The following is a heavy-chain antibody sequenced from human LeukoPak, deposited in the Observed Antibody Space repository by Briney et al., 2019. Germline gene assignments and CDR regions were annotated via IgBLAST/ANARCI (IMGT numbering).Heavy chain of an antibody. CDR3: ARSDSSGYNWFDP. D-gene: IGHD3-22*01. J-gene: IGHJ5*02. Sequence: AGGSLRLSCAASEFSFSDYYMSWIRQAPGKGLEWVSYISSGGSTINYADSVKGRFTISRDNAKNSLFLQMNSLRGEDTAVYYCARSDSSGYNWFDPWGQGTLVTVSS. CDR1: EFSFSDYY. V-gene: IGHV3-11*04. CDR2: ISSGGSTI.